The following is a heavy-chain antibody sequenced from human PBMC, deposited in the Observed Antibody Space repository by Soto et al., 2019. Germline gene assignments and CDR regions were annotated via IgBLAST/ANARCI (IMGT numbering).Heavy chain of an antibody. CDR2: IIPIFGTA. J-gene: IGHJ6*02. V-gene: IGHV1-69*12. CDR3: ARGTTVTTFDYYYYGMDV. Sequence: QVQLVQSGAEVKKPGSSVKVSCKASGGTFSSYAISWVRQAPGQGLEWMGGIIPIFGTANYAQKFQGRVTITADESTRTAYMELSSLRSEDTAVYYCARGTTVTTFDYYYYGMDVWGQGTTVTVSS. CDR1: GGTFSSYA. D-gene: IGHD4-17*01.